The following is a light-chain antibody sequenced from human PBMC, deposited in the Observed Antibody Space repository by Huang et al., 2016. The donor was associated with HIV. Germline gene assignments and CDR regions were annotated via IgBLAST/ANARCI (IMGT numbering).Light chain of an antibody. Sequence: DIQMTQSPPSLSASVGDRVNITCRASQSISSYLNWYQQKLGKAPNLLIYAASNLQSGVPSRFSGGGSGTDFTLTINSLQPEDYATYYCQQSYSTLSITCGQGTRLEI. CDR2: AAS. V-gene: IGKV1-39*01. J-gene: IGKJ5*01. CDR1: QSISSY. CDR3: QQSYSTLSIT.